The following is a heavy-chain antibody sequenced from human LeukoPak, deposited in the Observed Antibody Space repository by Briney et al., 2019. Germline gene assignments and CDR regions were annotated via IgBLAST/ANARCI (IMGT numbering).Heavy chain of an antibody. J-gene: IGHJ6*03. CDR1: GYTFSGYY. CDR3: AREGVTTTDLGYYMDV. CDR2: INPNSGGT. D-gene: IGHD4-17*01. V-gene: IGHV1-2*02. Sequence: ASVKVSCKASGYTFSGYYMNWVRQAPGQGLEWMGWINPNSGGTNSAVKFQGRVTMTRDTSISTAYMELSRLRFDDTAVYYCAREGVTTTDLGYYMDVWGKGTTVTVSS.